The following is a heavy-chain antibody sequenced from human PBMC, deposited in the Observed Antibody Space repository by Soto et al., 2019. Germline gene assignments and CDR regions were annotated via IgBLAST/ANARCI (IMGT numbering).Heavy chain of an antibody. J-gene: IGHJ6*04. Sequence: ASVKVSCKASGYTFTSYGISWVRQAPGQGLEWMGWISAYNGNTNYAQKLQGRVTMTTDTSTSTAYMELRSLRSDDTAVYYCARVRITMVRGVIINYYYGMDIWGKGNTVTVSS. CDR2: ISAYNGNT. CDR1: GYTFTSYG. D-gene: IGHD3-10*01. V-gene: IGHV1-18*01. CDR3: ARVRITMVRGVIINYYYGMDI.